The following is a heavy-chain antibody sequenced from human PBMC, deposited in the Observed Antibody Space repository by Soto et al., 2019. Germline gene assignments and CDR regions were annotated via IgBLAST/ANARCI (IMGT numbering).Heavy chain of an antibody. CDR3: ARSLYCSSTSCLAFDY. J-gene: IGHJ4*02. D-gene: IGHD2-2*01. Sequence: ASVKVSCKASGGTFSSYTISWVRQAPGQGLEWRGSIIPILGIANYAQKFQGRVTITADKSPSTAYMELSSLRSEDTAVYYCARSLYCSSTSCLAFDYWGQGTLVTVSS. V-gene: IGHV1-69*02. CDR2: IIPILGIA. CDR1: GGTFSSYT.